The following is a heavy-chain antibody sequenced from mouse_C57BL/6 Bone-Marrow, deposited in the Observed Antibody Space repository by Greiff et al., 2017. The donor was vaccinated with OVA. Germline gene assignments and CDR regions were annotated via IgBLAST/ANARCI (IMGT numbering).Heavy chain of an antibody. CDR1: GYAFSSYW. V-gene: IGHV1-80*01. Sequence: VQLQQSGAELVKPGASVKISCKASGYAFSSYWMNWVKQRPGKGLEWIGQIYPGDGDTNYNGKFKGKATLTADKSSSTAYMQLSSLTSEDSAVYFCARSVYYGSSYTTYWYFDVWGTGTTVTVSS. CDR3: ARSVYYGSSYTTYWYFDV. D-gene: IGHD1-1*01. J-gene: IGHJ1*03. CDR2: IYPGDGDT.